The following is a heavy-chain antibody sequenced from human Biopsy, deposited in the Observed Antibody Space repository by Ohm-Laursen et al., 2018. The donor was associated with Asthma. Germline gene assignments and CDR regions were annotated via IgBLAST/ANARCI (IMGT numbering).Heavy chain of an antibody. CDR3: ARGPNYHGSGRAPIGMDV. Sequence: SDTLSLTCAVSGGSVSTGSYYWSWIRQPPGKGLEWLGYIYHTGSDNYNPSLKSRVTISVDTSKNQFSLRLNSVTAADTAVYYCARGPNYHGSGRAPIGMDVWGQGTTVTVSS. D-gene: IGHD3-10*01. V-gene: IGHV4-61*01. CDR2: IYHTGSD. CDR1: GGSVSTGSYY. J-gene: IGHJ6*02.